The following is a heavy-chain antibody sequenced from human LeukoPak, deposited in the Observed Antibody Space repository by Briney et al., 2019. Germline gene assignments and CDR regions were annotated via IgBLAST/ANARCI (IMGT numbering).Heavy chain of an antibody. CDR3: ARASLHFDY. Sequence: PSETLSLTCAVYGGSFSGYYWSWIRQPPGKGLEWIGEINHSGSTNYNPSLKSRVTISVDTSKSQFSLKLSSVTAADTAVYYCARASLHFDYWGQGTLVTVSS. CDR2: INHSGST. V-gene: IGHV4-34*01. CDR1: GGSFSGYY. J-gene: IGHJ4*02.